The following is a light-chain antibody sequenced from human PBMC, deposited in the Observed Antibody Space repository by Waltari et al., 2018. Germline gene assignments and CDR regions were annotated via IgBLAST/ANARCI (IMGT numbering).Light chain of an antibody. Sequence: QSALTQPASVSGSPGQSITISCTGASIDVGSYNLVSWYQQHPDKAPKLMIYEDNKRPSGVSTRFSGSKSGNTASLTISGLQAEYEADYYCCSYAGSGTTWVFGGGTKLTVL. CDR1: SIDVGSYNL. V-gene: IGLV2-23*01. CDR2: EDN. J-gene: IGLJ3*02. CDR3: CSYAGSGTTWV.